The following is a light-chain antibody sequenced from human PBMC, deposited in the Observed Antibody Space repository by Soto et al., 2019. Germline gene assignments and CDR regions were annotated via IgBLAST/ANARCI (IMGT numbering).Light chain of an antibody. J-gene: IGKJ1*01. CDR1: QSIRNY. CDR2: TTP. CDR3: QQTYSTPPGA. Sequence: DIQMTQSPSSLSAYVGDRVTITCRASQSIRNYFNWYQQKPGKAPNVLIYTTPSLQSGAPSRLSASGSGTDSTLSVVSLQPEDFATYYCQQTYSTPPGAFGQGTKV. V-gene: IGKV1-39*01.